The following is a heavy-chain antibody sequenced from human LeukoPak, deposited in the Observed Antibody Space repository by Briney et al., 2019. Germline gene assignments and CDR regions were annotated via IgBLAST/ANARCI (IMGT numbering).Heavy chain of an antibody. CDR3: ASSTYYYDFWSGFDY. CDR2: ISSSSSTI. D-gene: IGHD3-3*01. Sequence: GGSLRLSCAASGFTFSSYSMNWVRQAPGKGLEWVSYISSSSSTIYYADSVKGRFTISRDNAKNSLYLQMNSLRAEDTAVYYCASSTYYYDFWSGFDYWGQGTLVTVSS. V-gene: IGHV3-48*04. CDR1: GFTFSSYS. J-gene: IGHJ4*02.